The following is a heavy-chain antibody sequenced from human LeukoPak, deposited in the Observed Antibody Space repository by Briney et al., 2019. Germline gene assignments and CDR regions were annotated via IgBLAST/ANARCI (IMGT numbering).Heavy chain of an antibody. V-gene: IGHV4-4*07. Sequence: SETLSLTCTVSGGSISSYYWSWIRQPPGKGLERIGRIYTSGSTNYNPSLKSRVTMSVDTSKNQFSLKLSSVTAADTAVYYCARGVTMVRGVIGYYYMDVWGKGTTVTISS. CDR1: GGSISSYY. J-gene: IGHJ6*03. CDR3: ARGVTMVRGVIGYYYMDV. D-gene: IGHD3-10*01. CDR2: IYTSGST.